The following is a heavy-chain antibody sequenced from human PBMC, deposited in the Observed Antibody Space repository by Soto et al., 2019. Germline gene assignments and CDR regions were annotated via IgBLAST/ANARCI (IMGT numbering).Heavy chain of an antibody. V-gene: IGHV3-33*01. Sequence: QVQLVESGGGVVQPGRSLRLSCAASGFTFSSYGMHWVRQAPGKGLEWVAVIWYDGSNKYYADSVKGRFTISRDNSKNTLYLQMNSLRAEDTAVYYCARDQDYGDFFDYWGQGTLVTVSS. CDR2: IWYDGSNK. CDR1: GFTFSSYG. CDR3: ARDQDYGDFFDY. J-gene: IGHJ4*02. D-gene: IGHD4-17*01.